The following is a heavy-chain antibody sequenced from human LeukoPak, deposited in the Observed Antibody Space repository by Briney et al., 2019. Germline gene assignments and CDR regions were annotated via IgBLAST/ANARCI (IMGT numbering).Heavy chain of an antibody. CDR2: IKQDGSEK. CDR3: ARPFAYYYDSSGYPDAFDI. Sequence: GGSLRLSCAASGFTFNSYWMSWVRQAPGKGLEWVANIKQDGSEKYYVDSVKGRFTISRDNAKNSLYLQMNSLRAEDTAVYYCARPFAYYYDSSGYPDAFDIWGQGTMVTVSS. D-gene: IGHD3-22*01. V-gene: IGHV3-7*01. J-gene: IGHJ3*02. CDR1: GFTFNSYW.